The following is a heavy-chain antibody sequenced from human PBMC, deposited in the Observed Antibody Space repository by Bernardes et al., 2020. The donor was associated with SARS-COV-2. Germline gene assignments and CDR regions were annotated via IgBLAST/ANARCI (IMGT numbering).Heavy chain of an antibody. CDR2: SSSSSPTT. CDR1: GFPFRSSS. J-gene: IGHJ4*02. Sequence: LILSCAASGFPFRSSSMNWVRQAPGKGLEWVSYSSSSSPTTYYADSVKGRFTISRDNAKNSVYLQMNSLRAEDTAVYYCAAGFQWLAYWGLGTLVAVSS. D-gene: IGHD6-19*01. V-gene: IGHV3-48*01. CDR3: AAGFQWLAY.